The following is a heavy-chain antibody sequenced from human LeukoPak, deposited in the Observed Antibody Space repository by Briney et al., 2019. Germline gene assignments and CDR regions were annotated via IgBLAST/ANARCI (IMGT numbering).Heavy chain of an antibody. J-gene: IGHJ6*02. CDR1: GFTVSSYG. D-gene: IGHD6-19*01. V-gene: IGHV3-30*18. CDR2: ISYDGSNK. Sequence: PGRSLRLSCAASGFTVSSYGMNWVRQAPGKGLEWVAVISYDGSNKYYADSVKGRFTISRDNSKNTLYLQMNSLRAEDTAVCYCANSLGAVAGTRGYYYYGMDVWGQGTTVTVSS. CDR3: ANSLGAVAGTRGYYYYGMDV.